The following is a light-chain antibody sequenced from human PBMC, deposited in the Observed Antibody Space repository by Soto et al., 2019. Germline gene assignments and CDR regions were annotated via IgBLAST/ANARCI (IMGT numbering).Light chain of an antibody. Sequence: DIQMTQSPSTLSASVGDRVTITCRASQSISSWLAWYQQKPGKAPKLLIYDASSLESRVPSRFSGSGSGTEFTLTISSLQPDDFATYYCQQYNSYSGTFGQGTKV. CDR1: QSISSW. CDR2: DAS. J-gene: IGKJ1*01. V-gene: IGKV1-5*01. CDR3: QQYNSYSGT.